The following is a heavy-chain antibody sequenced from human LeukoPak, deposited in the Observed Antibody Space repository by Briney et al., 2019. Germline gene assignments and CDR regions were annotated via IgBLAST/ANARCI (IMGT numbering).Heavy chain of an antibody. CDR3: VREDPSESGSIDY. J-gene: IGHJ4*02. V-gene: IGHV3-48*02. CDR2: ISRSSSSK. Sequence: GGSLRLSCAASGFTFSSYCMNWVRQAPGKGLEWVAYISRSSSSKHYADSVKGRFTISRDNAKNSLYLQMSSLRDEDTAVYYCVREDPSESGSIDYWGQGTLVTVSS. CDR1: GFTFSSYC. D-gene: IGHD3-10*01.